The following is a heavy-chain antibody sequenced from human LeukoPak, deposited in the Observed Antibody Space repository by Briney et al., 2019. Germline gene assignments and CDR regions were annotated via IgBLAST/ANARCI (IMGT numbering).Heavy chain of an antibody. V-gene: IGHV4-31*03. CDR2: IYYSGSS. J-gene: IGHJ4*02. CDR3: ARSVGATMRKNLYFDY. D-gene: IGHD1-26*01. CDR1: GGSINNGGYY. Sequence: PSQTLSPTCTVSGGSINNGGYYWSWIRQHPGKGLEWIGYIYYSGSSYYNPSLRSRVTISVDTSKNHFSLKLSSVTAADTAVYYCARSVGATMRKNLYFDYWGQGTLVTVSS.